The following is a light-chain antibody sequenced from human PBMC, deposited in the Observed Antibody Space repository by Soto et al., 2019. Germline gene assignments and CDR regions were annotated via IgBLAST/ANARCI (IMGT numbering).Light chain of an antibody. J-gene: IGKJ3*01. V-gene: IGKV3-20*01. CDR1: QSVSSSY. Sequence: EIVLTQSPGTLSLSPGERATLSCRASQSVSSSYLAWYQQKPGQAPRLLIYGASSRATGIPDRFSGSGSGTDFPLTISRLEPEDFTVYYCQQYRRSHFTFGPGTKGDIK. CDR2: GAS. CDR3: QQYRRSHFT.